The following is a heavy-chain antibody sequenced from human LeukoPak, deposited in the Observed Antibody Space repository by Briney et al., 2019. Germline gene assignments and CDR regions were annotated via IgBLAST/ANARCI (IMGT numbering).Heavy chain of an antibody. CDR3: ARAAVVVAAATSYNWFDP. Sequence: ASVKVSCKASGYTFTGYHMHWVRQAPGQGLEWMGCINPNSGGTNYAQKFQGRVTMTRDTSISTAYMELSRLRSDDTAVYYCARAAVVVAAATSYNWFDPWGQGTLVTVSS. V-gene: IGHV1-2*02. D-gene: IGHD2-15*01. CDR1: GYTFTGYH. CDR2: INPNSGGT. J-gene: IGHJ5*02.